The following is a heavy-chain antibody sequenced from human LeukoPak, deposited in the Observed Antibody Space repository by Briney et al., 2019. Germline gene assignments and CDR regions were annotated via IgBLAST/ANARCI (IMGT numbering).Heavy chain of an antibody. J-gene: IGHJ6*02. D-gene: IGHD2-15*01. CDR2: ISYDGSNK. Sequence: GRSLRLSCAASGFTFSSYGMHWVRQAPGKGLEWVAVISYDGSNKYYADSVKGRFTISRDNSKNTVYLQMNSLRAEDTAVYYCAKDRHCSVGSCNLYYYYYGMDVWGQGATVTVSS. V-gene: IGHV3-30*18. CDR1: GFTFSSYG. CDR3: AKDRHCSVGSCNLYYYYYGMDV.